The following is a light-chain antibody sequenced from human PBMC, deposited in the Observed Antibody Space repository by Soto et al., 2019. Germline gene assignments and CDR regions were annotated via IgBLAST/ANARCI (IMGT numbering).Light chain of an antibody. V-gene: IGKV1-8*01. CDR2: AAS. J-gene: IGKJ4*01. CDR1: QGISSY. Sequence: AIRMTQSPSSLSASTGDRVTINCRASQGISSYLAWYQQKPGKAPKLLIYAASTLQSGVPSRFSGSGSGTEFTLTISSLQPEDFATYYCQQLNAYPLTFGGGTKVDIK. CDR3: QQLNAYPLT.